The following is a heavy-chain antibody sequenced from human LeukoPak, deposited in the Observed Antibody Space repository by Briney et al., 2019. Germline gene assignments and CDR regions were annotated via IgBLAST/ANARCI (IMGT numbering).Heavy chain of an antibody. J-gene: IGHJ5*02. D-gene: IGHD3-9*01. Sequence: SETLSLTFTVSGGSISSSSYYWGWIRQPPGKGLEWIGSIYYSGSTYYNPSLKSRVTISVDTSKNQFSLKLSSVTAADTAVYYCARHFEGLPTGPFDPWGQGTLVTVSS. V-gene: IGHV4-39*07. CDR1: GGSISSSSYY. CDR3: ARHFEGLPTGPFDP. CDR2: IYYSGST.